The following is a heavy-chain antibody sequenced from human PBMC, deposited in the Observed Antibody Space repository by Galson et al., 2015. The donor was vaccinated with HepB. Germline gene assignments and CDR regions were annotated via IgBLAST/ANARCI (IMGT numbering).Heavy chain of an antibody. CDR1: GFTFSSYG. CDR3: ARVLGGSSWNSWVETYYYYGMDV. CDR2: IWYDGSNK. J-gene: IGHJ6*02. V-gene: IGHV3-33*01. Sequence: SLRLSCAASGFTFSSYGMHWVRQAPGKGLEWVAVIWYDGSNKYYADSVKGRFTISRDNSKNTQYLQMNSLRAEDTAVYYCARVLGGSSWNSWVETYYYYGMDVWGQGTTVTVSS. D-gene: IGHD6-13*01.